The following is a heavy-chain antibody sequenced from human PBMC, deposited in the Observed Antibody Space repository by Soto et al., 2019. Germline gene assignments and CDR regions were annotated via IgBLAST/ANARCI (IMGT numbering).Heavy chain of an antibody. CDR2: IYWDGDK. Sequence: QITLKESGRTLVKPTQTLTLTCTFSGFSLSTSGVGVGWIRQPPGKALEWLALIYWDGDKRYSPSLKSRLTVTKDTSNNQGVLTMSNMDPVDTATYYCAHIASYYQFDWFDPWGQGILVTVSS. CDR1: GFSLSTSGVG. V-gene: IGHV2-5*02. J-gene: IGHJ5*02. CDR3: AHIASYYQFDWFDP. D-gene: IGHD3-10*01.